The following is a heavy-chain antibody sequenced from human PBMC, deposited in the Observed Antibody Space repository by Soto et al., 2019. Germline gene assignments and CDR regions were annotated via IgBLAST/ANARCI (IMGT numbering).Heavy chain of an antibody. CDR1: GVSITSSSYC. Sequence: SETLSLTCTVSGVSITSSSYCWGWIRQPPGKGLEWIGSIYYSGSTYYNPSLKSRVTISVDTSKNQFSLKLSSVTAADTAVYYCATQEVGGSYVYTFDPWGQGTPVTVSS. J-gene: IGHJ5*02. D-gene: IGHD1-26*01. V-gene: IGHV4-39*01. CDR2: IYYSGST. CDR3: ATQEVGGSYVYTFDP.